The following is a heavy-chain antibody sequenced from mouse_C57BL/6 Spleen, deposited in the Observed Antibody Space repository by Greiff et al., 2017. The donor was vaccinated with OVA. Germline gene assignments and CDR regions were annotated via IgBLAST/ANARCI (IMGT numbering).Heavy chain of an antibody. CDR1: GFSLTSYG. J-gene: IGHJ4*01. D-gene: IGHD2-5*01. CDR3: AKKYYSNYYAMDY. V-gene: IGHV2-5*01. CDR2: LWRGGST. Sequence: QVQLQQSGPGLVQPSQSLSITCTVSGFSLTSYGVHWVRQSPGKGLEWLGVLWRGGSTDYNAAFMSRLSITKDNSKSQVFFKMNSLQADDTAIYYCAKKYYSNYYAMDYWGQGTSVTVSS.